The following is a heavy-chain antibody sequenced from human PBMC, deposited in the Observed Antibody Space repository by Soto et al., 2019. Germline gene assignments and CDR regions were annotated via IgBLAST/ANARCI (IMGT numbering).Heavy chain of an antibody. J-gene: IGHJ4*01. Sequence: SETLFLTGTVSGGSSISYYWSWIRQPPGKGLEWIGYIYYSGSTNYNPSLKSRVTISVDTSKNQFSLKLSSVTAADTAVYYCAREQPQNYFDPWGHGTLVTVSS. CDR2: IYYSGST. D-gene: IGHD1-1*01. V-gene: IGHV4-59*01. CDR3: AREQPQNYFDP. CDR1: GGSSISYY.